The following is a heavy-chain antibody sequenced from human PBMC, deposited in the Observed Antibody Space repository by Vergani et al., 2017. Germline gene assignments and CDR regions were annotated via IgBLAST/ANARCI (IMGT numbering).Heavy chain of an antibody. J-gene: IGHJ4*02. CDR2: ISGVGDTI. CDR1: GFTFTSYS. CDR3: ARGIVGGLEFDN. D-gene: IGHD1-26*01. V-gene: IGHV3-48*01. Sequence: EVRLAESGGGLVQPGGSLSLSCAVSGFTFTSYSMNWVRQAPGKGLEWVSYISGVGDTINYADSVKGRFTISRDNSLHLQMNSLRVEDTAVYYCARGIVGGLEFDNWGQGTLVTVSS.